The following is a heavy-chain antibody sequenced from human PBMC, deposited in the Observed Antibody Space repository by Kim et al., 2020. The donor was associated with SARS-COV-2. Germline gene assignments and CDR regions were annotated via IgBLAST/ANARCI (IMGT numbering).Heavy chain of an antibody. V-gene: IGHV3-33*01. D-gene: IGHD4-17*01. Sequence: VGSLRLSCAASGFTFSSFAMHWVRQAPGKGLEWVAVIWYDGSNKYYTDSVKGRFTISRDNSKNTLYLQMSSLRAEDTAMYYCAREPPYGYYGAPLDFWGQGTLVTVSS. CDR1: GFTFSSFA. CDR2: IWYDGSNK. CDR3: AREPPYGYYGAPLDF. J-gene: IGHJ4*02.